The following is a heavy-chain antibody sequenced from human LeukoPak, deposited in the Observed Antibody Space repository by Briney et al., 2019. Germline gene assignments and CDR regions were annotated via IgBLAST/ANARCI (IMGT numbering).Heavy chain of an antibody. CDR2: ISSSGSTI. V-gene: IGHV3-11*04. D-gene: IGHD4-23*01. CDR3: ARALDYGGRFDY. CDR1: GFNFSDHY. Sequence: GGSLRLSCAASGFNFSDHYMSWIRQAPGKGLEWVSYISSSGSTIYYADSVQGRFTISRDNAKNSLYLQMNSLRAEDTAVYYCARALDYGGRFDYWGQGTLVTVSS. J-gene: IGHJ4*02.